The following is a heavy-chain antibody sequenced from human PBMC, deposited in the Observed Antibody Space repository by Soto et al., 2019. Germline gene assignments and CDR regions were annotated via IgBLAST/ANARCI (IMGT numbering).Heavy chain of an antibody. Sequence: GASAKVSCKAFGYTFTSYDIYWVRQATGQGLEWMGWMNPNTGNSAYAQKFQGRVTVTSDTSINTVHMELSSLRSEDTAVYYCARRAETNGWNGFGADKYYFDFWGQGTLVTVSS. CDR2: MNPNTGNS. CDR1: GYTFTSYD. D-gene: IGHD1-1*01. J-gene: IGHJ4*02. CDR3: ARRAETNGWNGFGADKYYFDF. V-gene: IGHV1-8*01.